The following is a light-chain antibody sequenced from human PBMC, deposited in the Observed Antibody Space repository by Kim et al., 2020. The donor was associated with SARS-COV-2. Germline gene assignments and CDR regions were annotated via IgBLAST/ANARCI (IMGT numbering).Light chain of an antibody. CDR1: KLGDKY. V-gene: IGLV3-1*01. Sequence: SYELTQPPSVSVSPGQTASITCSGDKLGDKYACWYQQKPGQSPVLVIYQDSKRPSGIPERFPGSNSGNTATLTISGTQAMDEADYYCQAWDSSTFYVFGTGTQLTVL. CDR2: QDS. J-gene: IGLJ1*01. CDR3: QAWDSSTFYV.